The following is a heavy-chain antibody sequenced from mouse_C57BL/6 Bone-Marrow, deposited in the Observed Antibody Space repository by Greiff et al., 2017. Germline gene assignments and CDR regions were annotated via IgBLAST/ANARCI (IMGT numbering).Heavy chain of an antibody. V-gene: IGHV5-17*01. Sequence: EVKLMESGGGLVKPGGSLKLSCAASGFTFSDYGMHWVRQAPEKGLEWVAYISSGSSNIYYADTVKGRFTISRDNAKNTLFLQMTSLRSEDTAMYYCARPFITTVVAHWYFDVWGTGTTVTVSS. CDR1: GFTFSDYG. D-gene: IGHD1-1*01. J-gene: IGHJ1*03. CDR2: ISSGSSNI. CDR3: ARPFITTVVAHWYFDV.